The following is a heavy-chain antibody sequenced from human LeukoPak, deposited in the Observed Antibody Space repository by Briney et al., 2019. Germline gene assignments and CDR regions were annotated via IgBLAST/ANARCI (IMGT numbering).Heavy chain of an antibody. CDR3: ARMYYYGSGSSDY. J-gene: IGHJ4*02. CDR2: IYYSGST. V-gene: IGHV4-59*01. CDR1: GGSISSYY. D-gene: IGHD3-10*01. Sequence: PSETLSLTCTVSGGSISSYYWSWIRQPPGKGLEWIGYIYYSGSTNYNPSLKSRVTISVDTSKNQFSLKLSSVTAADTAVYYCARMYYYGSGSSDYWGQGTLVTVSS.